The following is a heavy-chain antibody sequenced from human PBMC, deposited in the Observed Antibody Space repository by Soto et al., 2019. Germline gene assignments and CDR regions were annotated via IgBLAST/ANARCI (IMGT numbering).Heavy chain of an antibody. J-gene: IGHJ4*02. CDR2: IYYSGST. CDR1: GGSISSSSYY. CDR3: ARIVAAAADLPSYYFDY. V-gene: IGHV4-39*01. Sequence: QLQLQESGPGLVKPSETLSLTCTVSGGSISSSSYYWGWIRQPPGKGLEWIGSIYYSGSTYYNPSLKSRVTISVDTSKNQFSLKLSSVTAADTAVYYCARIVAAAADLPSYYFDYWGQGTLVTVSS. D-gene: IGHD6-13*01.